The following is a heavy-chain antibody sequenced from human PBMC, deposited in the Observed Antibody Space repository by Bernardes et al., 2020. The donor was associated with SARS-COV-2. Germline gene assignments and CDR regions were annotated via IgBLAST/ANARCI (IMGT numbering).Heavy chain of an antibody. CDR3: AHRRPDYGDYPNWFDP. D-gene: IGHD4-17*01. V-gene: IGHV2-5*01. CDR2: IYWNDDK. CDR1: GFSLSPSGVG. J-gene: IGHJ5*02. Sequence: SGPTLWKPTQTLTLTCPFSGFSLSPSGVGVGWIRQPPGKALEWLALIYWNDDKRYSPSLKSRLTITKDTSKNQVVLTMTNMDPVDTATYYCAHRRPDYGDYPNWFDPWGQGTLVTVSS.